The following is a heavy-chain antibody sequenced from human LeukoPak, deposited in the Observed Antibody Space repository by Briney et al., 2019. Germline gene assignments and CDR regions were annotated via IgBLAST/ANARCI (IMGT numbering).Heavy chain of an antibody. Sequence: GGSLRLSCAASGFTFSSYGMHWVRQAPGKGLEWVAFVSYDGSNKYYAASVRGRFTISRGNSKNTLYLQMNSLRAEDTAVYYCAKDVRHCSSASCPLDYWGQGTLGTVSS. J-gene: IGHJ4*02. CDR3: AKDVRHCSSASCPLDY. V-gene: IGHV3-30*18. D-gene: IGHD2-2*01. CDR1: GFTFSSYG. CDR2: VSYDGSNK.